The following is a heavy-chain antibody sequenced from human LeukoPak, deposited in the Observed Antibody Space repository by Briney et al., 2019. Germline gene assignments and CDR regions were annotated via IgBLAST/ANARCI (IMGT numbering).Heavy chain of an antibody. D-gene: IGHD4-11*01. CDR1: GFTFSSYA. J-gene: IGHJ4*02. CDR2: ISSSGSTI. V-gene: IGHV3-48*04. Sequence: PGGSLRLSCAASGFTFSSYAMSWVRQAPGKGLEWVSYISSSGSTIYYADSVKGRFTISRDNAKNSLYLQMNSLRAEDTAVYYCARDREAVMTLDYWGQGTLVTVSS. CDR3: ARDREAVMTLDY.